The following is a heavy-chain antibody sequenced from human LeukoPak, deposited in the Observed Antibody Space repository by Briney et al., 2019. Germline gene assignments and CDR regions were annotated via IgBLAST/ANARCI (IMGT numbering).Heavy chain of an antibody. CDR2: FDPEDGET. CDR3: ATGYRQRYFDWLSPFGWFDP. J-gene: IGHJ5*02. CDR1: GYTLTELS. Sequence: ASVKVSCKVSGYTLTELSMHWVRQAPGKGLEWMGGFDPEDGETIYAQKFQGRVTMTEDTSTDTAYMELSSLRSEDTAVYYCATGYRQRYFDWLSPFGWFDPWGQGTLVTVSS. V-gene: IGHV1-24*01. D-gene: IGHD3-9*01.